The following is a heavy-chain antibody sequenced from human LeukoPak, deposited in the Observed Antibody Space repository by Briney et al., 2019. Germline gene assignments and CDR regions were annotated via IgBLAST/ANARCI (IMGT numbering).Heavy chain of an antibody. D-gene: IGHD3-22*01. CDR1: GFTFSSYA. CDR3: ARDRARGCYDSSGYYYVGAFDI. J-gene: IGHJ3*02. V-gene: IGHV3-64*01. CDR2: ISSNGGST. Sequence: GGSLRLSCAASGFTFSSYAMHWVRQAPGKGLEYVSAISSNGGSTYYANSVKGRFTISRDNSKNTLYLQMGSLRAEDMAVYYCARDRARGCYDSSGYYYVGAFDIWGQGTMVTVSS.